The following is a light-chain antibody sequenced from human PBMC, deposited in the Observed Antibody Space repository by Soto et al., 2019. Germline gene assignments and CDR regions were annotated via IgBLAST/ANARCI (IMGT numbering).Light chain of an antibody. CDR2: GAS. J-gene: IGKJ1*01. CDR3: QQYGSLSWT. V-gene: IGKV3D-15*01. Sequence: EIVMTQSPATLSVSPGERATLSCRASQSISNNLAWYQQKPGQAPRLLIHGASTRATGVPDRFSGSGSGTDFTLTISRLEPEDFAVYHCQQYGSLSWTFGQGTKVEIK. CDR1: QSISNN.